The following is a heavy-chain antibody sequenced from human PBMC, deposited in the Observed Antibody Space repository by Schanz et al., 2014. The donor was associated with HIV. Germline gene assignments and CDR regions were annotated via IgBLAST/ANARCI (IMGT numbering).Heavy chain of an antibody. CDR2: TSSDGTT. CDR3: ARVASAVDGADYGMDV. Sequence: EVQLVESGGGLVQRGGSLRLSCVASGFTFSHYWMSWVRQAPGKGLEWVSFTSSDGTTYYADSVKGRFTISRDISRNTIYLQMNGLRGEDTAVYYCARVASAVDGADYGMDVWGQGIMVTVSS. V-gene: IGHV3-66*01. J-gene: IGHJ6*02. CDR1: GFTFSHYW. D-gene: IGHD2-15*01.